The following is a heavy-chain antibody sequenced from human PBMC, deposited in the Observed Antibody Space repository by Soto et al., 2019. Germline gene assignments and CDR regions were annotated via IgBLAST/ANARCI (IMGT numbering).Heavy chain of an antibody. Sequence: PSETLSLTCTVSGGSISSYYWSWIRQPPGKGLEWIGYIYYSGSTNYNPSLKSRVTISVDTSKNQFSLKLSSVTAADTAVYYCAMSTSWPPSDWFDPWGQGTLVTVSS. CDR2: IYYSGST. J-gene: IGHJ5*02. CDR3: AMSTSWPPSDWFDP. D-gene: IGHD2-2*01. V-gene: IGHV4-59*01. CDR1: GGSISSYY.